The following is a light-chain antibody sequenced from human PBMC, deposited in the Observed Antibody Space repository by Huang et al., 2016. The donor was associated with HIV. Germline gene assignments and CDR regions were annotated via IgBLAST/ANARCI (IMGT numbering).Light chain of an antibody. CDR2: WAS. CDR1: QSVFHGSNTMNY. V-gene: IGKV4-1*01. CDR3: QQYYNTPIT. J-gene: IGKJ5*01. Sequence: DIVMTQSPDSLAVSLGERAPIDCKASQSVFHGSNTMNYVAWYQQKPGQPPKLLIFWASTRESGVPYRFSGSGSGTDFTLTISGLQTEDVAVYYCQQYYNTPITFGQGTRLEI.